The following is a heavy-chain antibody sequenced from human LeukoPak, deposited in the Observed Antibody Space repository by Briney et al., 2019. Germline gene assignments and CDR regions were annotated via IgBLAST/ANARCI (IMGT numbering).Heavy chain of an antibody. Sequence: PSGTLSLTCAVSGGSISSSNWWSWVRQPPGKGLEWIGEIYHSGSTNYNPSLKSRVTISVDTSKNQFSLKLSSVTAADTAVYYCARQCSSTSCYRGRYFQHWGQGTLVTVSS. CDR2: IYHSGST. CDR1: GGSISSSNW. J-gene: IGHJ1*01. D-gene: IGHD2-2*01. V-gene: IGHV4-4*02. CDR3: ARQCSSTSCYRGRYFQH.